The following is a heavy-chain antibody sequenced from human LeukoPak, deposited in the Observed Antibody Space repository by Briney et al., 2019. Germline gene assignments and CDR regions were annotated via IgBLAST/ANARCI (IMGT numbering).Heavy chain of an antibody. D-gene: IGHD4-17*01. Sequence: PGGSLRLSCAASGFTFSGYAMHWVRQAPGKGLEWVAVISYDGSNKYYADSVKGRFTISRDNAKNSLYLQMNSLRAEDTAVYYCARDGHGDYDFDYWGQGTLVTVSS. J-gene: IGHJ4*02. CDR1: GFTFSGYA. CDR2: ISYDGSNK. CDR3: ARDGHGDYDFDY. V-gene: IGHV3-30-3*01.